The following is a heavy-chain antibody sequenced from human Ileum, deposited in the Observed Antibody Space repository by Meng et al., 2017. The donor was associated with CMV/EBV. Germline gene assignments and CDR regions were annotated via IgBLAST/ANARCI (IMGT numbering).Heavy chain of an antibody. CDR3: VREGDYSDTSSRVGFDV. V-gene: IGHV1-2*02. CDR1: GYTFSLYY. Sequence: ASVKVSCKASGYTFSLYYMHWVRQAPGQGLEWMGWINPNSGGTKYAQKFQGRVTMTRDTSINTSYMDLGMQLSRLTSDDTAVYYCVREGDYSDTSSRVGFDVWGQGTMVTVSS. D-gene: IGHD3-10*01. J-gene: IGHJ3*01. CDR2: INPNSGGT.